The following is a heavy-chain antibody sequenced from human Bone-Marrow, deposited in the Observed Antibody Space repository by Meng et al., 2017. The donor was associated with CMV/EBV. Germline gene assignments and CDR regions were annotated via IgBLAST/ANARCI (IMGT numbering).Heavy chain of an antibody. J-gene: IGHJ4*02. V-gene: IGHV4-30-2*01. CDR2: IYHSGST. Sequence: QLQLQESGSGLVKPSQPLSLTCAVSGGSISSGGYSWSWIRQPPGKGLEWIGYIYHSGSTYYNPSLKSRVTISVDRSKNQFSLKLSSVTAADTAVYYCASSWDLEWLHFDYWGQGTLVTVSS. D-gene: IGHD3-3*01. CDR3: ASSWDLEWLHFDY. CDR1: GGSISSGGYS.